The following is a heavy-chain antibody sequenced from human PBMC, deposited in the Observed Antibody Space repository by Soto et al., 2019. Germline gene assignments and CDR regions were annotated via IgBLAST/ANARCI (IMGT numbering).Heavy chain of an antibody. J-gene: IGHJ5*02. V-gene: IGHV4-30-2*01. D-gene: IGHD4-4*01. CDR3: ARLTGHDYSNYVVGNWFDP. Sequence: SETLSLTCAVSGGYISSGGYSRSWIRQPPGKGLEWIGYIYTSGSTNYTPSLKSRVTLSVDTSKNQFSLKLSSVTAADTAVYYCARLTGHDYSNYVVGNWFDPWGQGTLVTVSS. CDR1: GGYISSGGYS. CDR2: IYTSGST.